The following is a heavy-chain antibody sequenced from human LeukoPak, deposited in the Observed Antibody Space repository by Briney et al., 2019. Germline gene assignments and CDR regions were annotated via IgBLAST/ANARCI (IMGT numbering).Heavy chain of an antibody. V-gene: IGHV4-59*01. CDR1: GGSISSYY. J-gene: IGHJ4*02. CDR3: ARVQAYGGKGYFDY. D-gene: IGHD4-23*01. Sequence: SETLSLTCTVSGGSISSYYWSWIRQPPGKGLEWIGYIYYSGSTNYNPSLKSRVAISVDTSKNQFSLKLSSVTAADTAVYYCARVQAYGGKGYFDYWGQGTLVTVSS. CDR2: IYYSGST.